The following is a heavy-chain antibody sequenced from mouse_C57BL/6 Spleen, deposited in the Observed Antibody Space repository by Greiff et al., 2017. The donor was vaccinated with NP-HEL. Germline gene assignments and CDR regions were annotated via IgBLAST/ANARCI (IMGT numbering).Heavy chain of an antibody. CDR3: ARFGTEWYFDV. D-gene: IGHD2-14*01. CDR2: INPNNGGT. J-gene: IGHJ1*03. Sequence: EVQLQQSGPELVKPGASVKMSCKASGYTFTDYNMHWVKQSHGKSLEWIGYINPNNGGTSYNQKFKGKATLTVNKSSSTAYMERRSLTSEDSAVYYCARFGTEWYFDVWGTGTTVTVSS. V-gene: IGHV1-22*01. CDR1: GYTFTDYN.